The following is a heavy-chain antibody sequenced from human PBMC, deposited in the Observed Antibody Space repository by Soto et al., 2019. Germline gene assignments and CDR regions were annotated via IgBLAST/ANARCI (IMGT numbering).Heavy chain of an antibody. D-gene: IGHD6-19*01. CDR3: ARAGTVAGTAMNAFDI. V-gene: IGHV3-21*01. J-gene: IGHJ3*02. CDR1: GFTFSSYS. CDR2: ISSSSSYI. Sequence: GGSLRLSCAASGFTFSSYSMNWVRQAPGKGLEWVSPISSSSSYIYYADSVKGRFTISRDNAKNSLYLQMNSLRAEDTAVYYCARAGTVAGTAMNAFDIWGQGTMVTVSS.